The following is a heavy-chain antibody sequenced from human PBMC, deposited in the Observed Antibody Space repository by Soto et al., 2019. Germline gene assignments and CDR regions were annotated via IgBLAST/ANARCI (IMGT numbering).Heavy chain of an antibody. J-gene: IGHJ6*03. Sequence: GGSLRLSCAASGFTFSSYWMSWVRQAPGKGLEWVANIKQDGSEKYYVESVKGRFTISRDNAKNSLYLQMNSLRAEDTAVYYCARDSTVTTVYYYYYYYMDVWGKGTTVTVSS. CDR1: GFTFSSYW. V-gene: IGHV3-7*01. CDR3: ARDSTVTTVYYYYYYYMDV. CDR2: IKQDGSEK. D-gene: IGHD4-4*01.